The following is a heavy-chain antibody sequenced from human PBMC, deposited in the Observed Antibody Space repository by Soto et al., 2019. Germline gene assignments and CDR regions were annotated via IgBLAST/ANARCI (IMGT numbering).Heavy chain of an antibody. CDR3: ARGRPFVDSGYYDSSGYYSFDY. D-gene: IGHD3-22*01. CDR2: IYYSGST. CDR1: GGSISSGGYY. V-gene: IGHV4-31*02. Sequence: SETLSLTCTVSGGSISSGGYYWSWIRQHPGKGLEWIGYIYYSGSTYYNPSLKSRVTISVDTSKNQFSLKLSSVTAADTAVYYCARGRPFVDSGYYDSSGYYSFDYWGQGTPVTVSS. J-gene: IGHJ4*02.